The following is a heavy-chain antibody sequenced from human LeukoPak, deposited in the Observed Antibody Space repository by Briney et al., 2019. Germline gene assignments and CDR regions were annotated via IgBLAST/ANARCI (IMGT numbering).Heavy chain of an antibody. J-gene: IGHJ4*02. Sequence: SVKVSCKASGGTFSSYAISWVRQAPGQGLEWMGRIIPICGIANYAQKFQGRVTITADKYTSTAYMELSSLRSEDTAVYYCASDGVDYYDSSGSSQFDYWGQGTLVTVSS. CDR1: GGTFSSYA. V-gene: IGHV1-69*04. CDR2: IIPICGIA. D-gene: IGHD3-22*01. CDR3: ASDGVDYYDSSGSSQFDY.